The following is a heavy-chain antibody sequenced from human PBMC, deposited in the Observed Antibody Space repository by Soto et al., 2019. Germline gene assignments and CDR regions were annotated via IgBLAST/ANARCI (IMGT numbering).Heavy chain of an antibody. CDR1: GFTFSDYY. D-gene: IGHD2-2*01. CDR3: AREGYCSSTTCHYGMDV. J-gene: IGHJ6*02. CDR2: ISSSNNYI. V-gene: IGHV3-11*06. Sequence: GGSLRLSCAASGFTFSDYYMSWIRQAPGKGLEWVTFISSSNNYIQYADSVKGRFTVSRDNAKNLLFLQMNSLRAEDTAVYYCAREGYCSSTTCHYGMDVWGQGTTVTVSS.